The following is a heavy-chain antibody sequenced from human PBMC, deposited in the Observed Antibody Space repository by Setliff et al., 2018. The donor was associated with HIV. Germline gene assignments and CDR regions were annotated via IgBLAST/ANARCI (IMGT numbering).Heavy chain of an antibody. CDR3: ALFYYGSSGHFDY. Sequence: GGSLRLSCAASGFTFSSYEMNWVRQAPGKGLEWVSYISSSGSTDYYADSVKGRFTISRDNAKNSLFLQMNSLRAEDTAVYYCALFYYGSSGHFDYWGQGTLVTVSS. D-gene: IGHD3-22*01. CDR2: ISSSGSTD. CDR1: GFTFSSYE. J-gene: IGHJ4*02. V-gene: IGHV3-48*03.